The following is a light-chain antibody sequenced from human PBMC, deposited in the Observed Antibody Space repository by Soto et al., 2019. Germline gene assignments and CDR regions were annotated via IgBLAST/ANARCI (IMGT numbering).Light chain of an antibody. CDR1: SSDVGAYNY. J-gene: IGLJ1*01. CDR2: EVS. Sequence: QSALNQPASVSGSPGQSITLSCTGTSSDVGAYNYVYWYQQHPGKAPKLMIYEVSNRPSGVSNRFSVSKSGNTASLTISGLQAEGEADYHCSSFTTSRTYVFGTGTKVTV. CDR3: SSFTTSRTYV. V-gene: IGLV2-14*01.